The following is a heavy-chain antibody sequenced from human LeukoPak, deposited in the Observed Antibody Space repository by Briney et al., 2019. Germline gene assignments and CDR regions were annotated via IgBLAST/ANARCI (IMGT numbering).Heavy chain of an antibody. CDR1: GFTFSSYW. D-gene: IGHD6-6*01. J-gene: IGHJ4*02. CDR2: IKQDGSEK. CDR3: ASEGYVEYSSSTHDY. V-gene: IGHV3-7*01. Sequence: GGSLRLSCAASGFTFSSYWMSWVRQAPGKGLEWVANIKQDGSEKYYVDSVKGRFTISRDNAKNSLYLQMNSLRAEDTAVYYCASEGYVEYSSSTHDYWGQGTPVTVSS.